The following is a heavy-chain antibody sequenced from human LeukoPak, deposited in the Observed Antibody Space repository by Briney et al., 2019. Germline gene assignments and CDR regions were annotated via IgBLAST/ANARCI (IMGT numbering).Heavy chain of an antibody. D-gene: IGHD3-3*01. Sequence: GGSLRLSCAASGFTFSIYAMGWARQAPAKGRECVSAITCSGGSTYYADSVKGRFHISRDNSKNTLYLQMNSLRAEDTAVYYCAPETDFWSGYFGYWGQGTLVTVSS. V-gene: IGHV3-23*01. J-gene: IGHJ4*02. CDR2: ITCSGGST. CDR1: GFTFSIYA. CDR3: APETDFWSGYFGY.